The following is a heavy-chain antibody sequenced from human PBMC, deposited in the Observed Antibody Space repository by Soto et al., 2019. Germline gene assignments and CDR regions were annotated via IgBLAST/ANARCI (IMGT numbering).Heavy chain of an antibody. V-gene: IGHV1-69*01. D-gene: IGHD2-2*01. CDR3: ARDPPPYCSSTSCLRPYGMDV. CDR1: GGTFSSYA. Sequence: QVQLVQSGAEVKKPGSSVKVSCKASGGTFSSYAISWVRQAPGQGLEWMGGIIPIFGTANYAQKFQGRVTITADESPSPAYMELSSLRSEDTAVYYCARDPPPYCSSTSCLRPYGMDVWGQGTTVTVSS. CDR2: IIPIFGTA. J-gene: IGHJ6*02.